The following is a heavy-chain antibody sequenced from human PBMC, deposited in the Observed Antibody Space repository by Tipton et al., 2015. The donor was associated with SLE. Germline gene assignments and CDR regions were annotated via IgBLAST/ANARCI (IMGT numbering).Heavy chain of an antibody. D-gene: IGHD3-10*01. CDR1: GGSISSGGYY. Sequence: TLSLTCTVSGGSISSGGYYWTWIRQLPGKGLEWIGYIYYSGSTYYNPSLKSRVTISVDTSKNQFSLKLSSVTAADTAVYYCARDRRGWYFDLWGRGTLVTVSS. CDR3: ARDRRGWYFDL. CDR2: IYYSGST. V-gene: IGHV4-31*03. J-gene: IGHJ2*01.